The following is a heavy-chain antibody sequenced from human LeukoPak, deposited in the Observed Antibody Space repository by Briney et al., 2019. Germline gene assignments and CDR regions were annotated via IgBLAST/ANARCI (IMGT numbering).Heavy chain of an antibody. V-gene: IGHV1-2*02. CDR2: INPNSGGT. D-gene: IGHD1-26*01. CDR1: GYTFTGYY. Sequence: ASVKVSCKASGYTFTGYYMHWVRQAPGQGLEWMGWINPNSGGTNYAQKFQGRVTMTRDTSISTAYMELSRLRSDDTAVYYCARLPSYWELTDYRGQGTLVTVSS. J-gene: IGHJ4*02. CDR3: ARLPSYWELTDY.